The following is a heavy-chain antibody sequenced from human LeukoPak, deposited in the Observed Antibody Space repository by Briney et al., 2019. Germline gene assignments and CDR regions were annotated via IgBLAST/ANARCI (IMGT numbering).Heavy chain of an antibody. CDR1: GGSISSDDYY. Sequence: SQTLSLTCTVSGGSISSDDYYWSWIRQPPGKGLEWIGYIYYSGSTYYNPSLKSRVTISVDTSKNQFSLKLSSVTAADTAVYYCARDLHYSNYSTSWYFDLWGRGTLVTVSS. CDR2: IYYSGST. CDR3: ARDLHYSNYSTSWYFDL. V-gene: IGHV4-30-4*01. D-gene: IGHD4-11*01. J-gene: IGHJ2*01.